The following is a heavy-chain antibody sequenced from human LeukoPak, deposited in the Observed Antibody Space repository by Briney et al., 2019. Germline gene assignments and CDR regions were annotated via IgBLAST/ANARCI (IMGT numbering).Heavy chain of an antibody. CDR2: ISSSGSTI. CDR3: ARTRYCSGGSCYDPYFDY. Sequence: PGGPLRISCAASGFTFSDYYMSWIRQAPGKGLEWVSYISSSGSTIYYADSVKGRFTISRDNAKNSLYLQMNSLRAEDTAVYYCARTRYCSGGSCYDPYFDYWGQGTLVTVSS. V-gene: IGHV3-11*01. J-gene: IGHJ4*02. CDR1: GFTFSDYY. D-gene: IGHD2-15*01.